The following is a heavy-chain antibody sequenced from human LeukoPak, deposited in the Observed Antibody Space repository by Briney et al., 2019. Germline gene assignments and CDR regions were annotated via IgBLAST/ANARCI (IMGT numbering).Heavy chain of an antibody. CDR1: GGTFSSYA. J-gene: IGHJ5*02. CDR2: IIPILGIA. V-gene: IGHV1-69*04. D-gene: IGHD1-7*01. CDR3: AKGGITGTTANFNWFDP. Sequence: SVKVSCKASGGTFSSYAISWVRQAPGQGLEWMGRIIPILGIANYAQKFQGRVTITADKSTNTAYMELSSLRSEDTAVYYCAKGGITGTTANFNWFDPWGQGTLVTVSS.